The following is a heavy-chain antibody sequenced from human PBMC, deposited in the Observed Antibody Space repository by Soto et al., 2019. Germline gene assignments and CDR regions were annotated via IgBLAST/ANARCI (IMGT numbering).Heavy chain of an antibody. D-gene: IGHD6-6*01. CDR2: IYYDGNT. CDR3: ARSSIAPRLFMYPFDY. CDR1: GGSLTSSRYY. V-gene: IGHV4-39*01. Sequence: SDTLSLTCTVSGGSLTSSRYYWGWIRQPPGKGLECIGNIYYDGNTYYNPSLKSRVTISVDTSKNQFSLRLSSVTAADTAVYYCARSSIAPRLFMYPFDYWGQGTLVTVSS. J-gene: IGHJ4*02.